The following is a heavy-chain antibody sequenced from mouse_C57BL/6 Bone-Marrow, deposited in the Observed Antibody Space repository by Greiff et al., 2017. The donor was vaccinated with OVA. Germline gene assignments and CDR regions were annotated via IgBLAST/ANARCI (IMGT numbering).Heavy chain of an antibody. J-gene: IGHJ2*01. CDR3: ARGEIPYYYDY. CDR1: GFTFSSYA. D-gene: IGHD1-1*01. Sequence: EVKLMESGGGLVKPGGSLKLSCAASGFTFSSYAMSWVRRTPEKRLEWVATISDGGSYTYYPDNVKGRFTISRDNAKNNLYLQMSHLKSEDTAMYYCARGEIPYYYDYWGQGTTLTVSS. V-gene: IGHV5-4*03. CDR2: ISDGGSYT.